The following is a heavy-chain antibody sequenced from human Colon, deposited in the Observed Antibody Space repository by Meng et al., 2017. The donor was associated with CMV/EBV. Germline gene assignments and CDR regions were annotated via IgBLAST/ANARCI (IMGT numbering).Heavy chain of an antibody. Sequence: TSVFPFSYHAMNCIRQTPGKELGWVSSMSSSNGSTHYADSVKGRFTISRDNSRDTLYLQMNILSVEDTAVYYCANGCHSVYYWCDPWGQGTLVTVSS. CDR2: MSSSNGST. J-gene: IGHJ5*02. CDR3: ANGCHSVYYWCDP. V-gene: IGHV3-23*01. D-gene: IGHD5/OR15-5a*01. CDR1: VFPFSYHA.